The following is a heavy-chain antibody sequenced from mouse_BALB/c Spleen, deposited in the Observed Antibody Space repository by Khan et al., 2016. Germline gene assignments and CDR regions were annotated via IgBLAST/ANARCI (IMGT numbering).Heavy chain of an antibody. V-gene: IGHV14-3*02. CDR3: ARSPYGDGVGFAY. CDR2: IDPANGNT. CDR1: GFNIKDTY. J-gene: IGHJ3*01. Sequence: VRLQQAGAELVKPGASVKLSCTASGFNIKDTYMHWVKQRPEQGLEWIGRIDPANGNTKYDSKFQGKDTINAETYSNTAYPQLSSLTSEDTAVYYCARSPYGDGVGFAYWGQGTLVTVSA. D-gene: IGHD2-13*01.